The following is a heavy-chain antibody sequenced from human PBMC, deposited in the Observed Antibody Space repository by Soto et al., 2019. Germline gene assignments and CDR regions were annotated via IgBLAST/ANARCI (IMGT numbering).Heavy chain of an antibody. Sequence: QVQLVQSGAEVKKPGASVKVSCKASGYTFTSYAMHWVRQAPGQRLEWMGWINAGNGNTKYSQKFQGRVTITRDTSASTAYMELSSLRSEDTAVYYCARGRGYSGYDSYYYYGMDVWGQGTTVTVSS. CDR3: ARGRGYSGYDSYYYYGMDV. J-gene: IGHJ6*02. CDR2: INAGNGNT. CDR1: GYTFTSYA. V-gene: IGHV1-3*01. D-gene: IGHD5-12*01.